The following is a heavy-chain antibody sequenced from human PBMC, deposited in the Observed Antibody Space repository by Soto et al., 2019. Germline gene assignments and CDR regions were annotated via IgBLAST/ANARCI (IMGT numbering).Heavy chain of an antibody. CDR2: IYHSGST. Sequence: PSETLSLTCAVSGGSISSGGYSWSWIRQPPGKGLEWIGYIYHSGSTYYNPSLKSRVTISVDRSKNQFSLKLSSVTAADTAVYYCARGGSNYFFDYWGQGTLVTVSS. CDR3: ARGGSNYFFDY. V-gene: IGHV4-30-2*01. CDR1: GGSISSGGYS. D-gene: IGHD3-16*01. J-gene: IGHJ4*02.